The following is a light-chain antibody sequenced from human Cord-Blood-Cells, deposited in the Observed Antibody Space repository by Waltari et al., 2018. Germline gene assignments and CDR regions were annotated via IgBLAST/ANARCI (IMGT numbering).Light chain of an antibody. J-gene: IGLJ1*01. Sequence: QSALTQPLSPSGSPGPSVTLPCTGPSSDVGGYNYGSWYQQHPGKAPKLMIYEVSKRPSGVPARFSGSKSGNTASLTVSGLQAEDEADYYCSSYAGSNNYVFGTGTKVTVL. CDR1: SSDVGGYNY. V-gene: IGLV2-8*01. CDR2: EVS. CDR3: SSYAGSNNYV.